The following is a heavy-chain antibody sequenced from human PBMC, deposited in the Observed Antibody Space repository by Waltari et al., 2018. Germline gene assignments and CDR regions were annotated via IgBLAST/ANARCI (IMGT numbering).Heavy chain of an antibody. CDR1: GLFFSAYA. D-gene: IGHD7-27*01. V-gene: IGHV3-73*01. J-gene: IGHJ4*02. Sequence: EVQLVESGGALVQPGGSLKLSCEASGLFFSAYAMHWVRQASGKGLEWVGRIRSRTKGDATAYAESVQGRFTISRDDSKNTAYLEMNSLKTDDTAVYYCIRPFEMGIDWGQGTLVTVSS. CDR2: IRSRTKGDAT. CDR3: IRPFEMGID.